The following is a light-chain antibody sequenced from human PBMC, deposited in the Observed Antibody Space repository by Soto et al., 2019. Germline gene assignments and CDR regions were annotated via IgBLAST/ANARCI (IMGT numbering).Light chain of an antibody. V-gene: IGKV1-27*01. CDR1: QCVSNY. J-gene: IGKJ1*01. CDR2: AAS. Sequence: DSQMTQNPSSLSAFVGDRVPITCRASQCVSNYLAWYQQKPGRVPKRLIYAASTLQSRVPSRFSGSGSAPDFTFAISSLQPEGGATYYCQRFNSDPPTCGKWTKGAIK. CDR3: QRFNSDPPT.